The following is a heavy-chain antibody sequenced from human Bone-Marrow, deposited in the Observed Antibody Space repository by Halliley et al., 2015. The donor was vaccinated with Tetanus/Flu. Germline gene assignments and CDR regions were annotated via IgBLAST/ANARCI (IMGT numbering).Heavy chain of an antibody. J-gene: IGHJ4*02. CDR2: IYHDGST. V-gene: IGHV4-4*01. Sequence: TLSLTCTVSGGSISSSHWWGWVHQPPGKGLEWIGEIYHDGSTNHNPSLKSRITMSVDKSKKEFSLQLTSVTAADTAVYFCARASGIVVISLEEIRFDSWGQGMLVPVSA. CDR3: ARASGIVVISLEEIRFDS. CDR1: GGSISSSHW. D-gene: IGHD2-21*01.